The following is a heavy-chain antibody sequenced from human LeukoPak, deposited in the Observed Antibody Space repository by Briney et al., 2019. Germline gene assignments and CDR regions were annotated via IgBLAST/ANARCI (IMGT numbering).Heavy chain of an antibody. CDR2: LKQDGSEK. CDR3: AREYIAVAADYYYGMDV. V-gene: IGHV3-7*03. D-gene: IGHD6-19*01. CDR1: GFTFSNYW. Sequence: PGGSLRLSCAASGFTFSNYWMSWVRQAPGKGLEWVANLKQDGSEKYYVDSVKGRFTISRDNAKNSLYLQMNSLRAEDTAVYYCAREYIAVAADYYYGMDVWGKGTTVTVSS. J-gene: IGHJ6*04.